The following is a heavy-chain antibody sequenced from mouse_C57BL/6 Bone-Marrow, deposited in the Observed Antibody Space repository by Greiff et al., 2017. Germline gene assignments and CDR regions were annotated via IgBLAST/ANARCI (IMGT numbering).Heavy chain of an antibody. V-gene: IGHV5-6*03. CDR2: ISSGGSYT. CDR1: GFTFSSYG. J-gene: IGHJ4*01. Sequence: EVKLMESGGGLVKPGGSLKLSCAASGFTFSSYGMSWVRQTPDKRLEWVATISSGGSYTYYPDSVKGRFTISRDNAKNTLYLQMSSLKSEDTAMYYCARQGRGYAMDYWGQGTSVTVSS. CDR3: ARQGRGYAMDY.